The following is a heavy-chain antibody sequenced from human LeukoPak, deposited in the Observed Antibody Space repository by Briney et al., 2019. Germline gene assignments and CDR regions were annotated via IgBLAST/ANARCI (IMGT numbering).Heavy chain of an antibody. Sequence: GGSLRLSCAASGFTFSSYSMNWVRQAPGKGLEWVSYISSSGSSIYYADSVKGRFTISRDNAKNSLYLQMNSLRAEDTAVYYCARDLGSSGPYFDYWGQGTLVTVSS. CDR2: ISSSGSSI. D-gene: IGHD3-22*01. J-gene: IGHJ4*02. CDR3: ARDLGSSGPYFDY. CDR1: GFTFSSYS. V-gene: IGHV3-48*01.